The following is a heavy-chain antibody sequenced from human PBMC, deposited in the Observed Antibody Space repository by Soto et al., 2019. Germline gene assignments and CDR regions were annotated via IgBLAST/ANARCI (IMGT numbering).Heavy chain of an antibody. D-gene: IGHD3-3*01. CDR2: ISGSGGST. J-gene: IGHJ4*02. CDR1: GFTFSSYA. CDR3: AKVQMELRSLEWLSEGNLLDYFDY. Sequence: EVQLLESGGGLVQPGGSLRLSCAASGFTFSSYAMSWVRQAPGKGLEWVSAISGSGGSTYYADSVKGRFTISRDNSKNTLYLQMNSLRAEDTAVYYCAKVQMELRSLEWLSEGNLLDYFDYWGQGTLVTVSS. V-gene: IGHV3-23*01.